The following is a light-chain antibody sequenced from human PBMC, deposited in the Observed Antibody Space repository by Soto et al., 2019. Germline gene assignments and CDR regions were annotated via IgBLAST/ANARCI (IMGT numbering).Light chain of an antibody. Sequence: DIQVTQSPSTLSASVGDGCTITCRAVETITTSLAWYQQQAGTAPKVLIYYASTLESGVPSRFRGSGSGTEFTLTISSLQPADFETYYCQQYGSYPRTFGQGTKVDI. V-gene: IGKV1-5*01. CDR2: YAS. CDR3: QQYGSYPRT. J-gene: IGKJ1*01. CDR1: ETITTS.